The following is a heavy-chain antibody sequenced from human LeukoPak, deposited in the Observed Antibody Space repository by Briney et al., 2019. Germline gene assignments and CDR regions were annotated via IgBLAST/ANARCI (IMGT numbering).Heavy chain of an antibody. CDR1: GYTFTSYY. Sequence: ASVKVSCKASGYTFTSYYIHWVRQAPGQGLEWMGMINPNGGGTNYAQKFQDRVIMTSDTSTNTVYMEVSSLTSEDMAVYYCARSKGIRVIDYWGQGTLVTVSS. CDR2: INPNGGGT. D-gene: IGHD3-16*02. CDR3: ARSKGIRVIDY. V-gene: IGHV1-46*01. J-gene: IGHJ4*02.